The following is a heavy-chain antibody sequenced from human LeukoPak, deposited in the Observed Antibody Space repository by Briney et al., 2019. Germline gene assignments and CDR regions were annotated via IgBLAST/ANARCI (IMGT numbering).Heavy chain of an antibody. CDR1: GYTFTSYD. CDR3: ARLYGSYQNYFDY. D-gene: IGHD1-26*01. V-gene: IGHV1-8*03. J-gene: IGHJ4*02. Sequence: VSVKVSCKASGYTFTSYDINWVRQATGQGLEWMGWMNPNSGNTGYAQKFQGRVTITRNTSISTAYMELSSLRSEDTAVYYCARLYGSYQNYFDYWGQGTLVTVSS. CDR2: MNPNSGNT.